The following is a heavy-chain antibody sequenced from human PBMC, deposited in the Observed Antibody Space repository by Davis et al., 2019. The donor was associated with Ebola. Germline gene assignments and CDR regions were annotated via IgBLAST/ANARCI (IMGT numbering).Heavy chain of an antibody. CDR3: ARPYCGGDCYSDY. J-gene: IGHJ4*02. Sequence: PGGSLRLSCKGSGYSSTSYWIGWVRQMPGKGLEWMGIIYPGDSDTRYSPSFQGQVTISADKSISTAYLQWSSLKASDTAMYYCARPYCGGDCYSDYWGQGTLVTVSS. CDR2: IYPGDSDT. D-gene: IGHD2-21*02. CDR1: GYSSTSYW. V-gene: IGHV5-51*01.